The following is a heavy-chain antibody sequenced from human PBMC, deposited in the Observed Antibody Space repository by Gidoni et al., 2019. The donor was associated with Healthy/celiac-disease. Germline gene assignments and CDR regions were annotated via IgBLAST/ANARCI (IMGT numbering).Heavy chain of an antibody. CDR3: AKDLPPLDRRSAVFDY. D-gene: IGHD2-2*03. Sequence: EVQLLASGGGLVQPGGSLTLSCAASGFTFSSYAMSWVRQAPGKGLEWVSAISGSGGSTYYADSVKGRFTISRDNSKNTLYLQMNSLRAEDTAVYYCAKDLPPLDRRSAVFDYWGQGTLVTVSS. J-gene: IGHJ4*02. V-gene: IGHV3-23*01. CDR2: ISGSGGST. CDR1: GFTFSSYA.